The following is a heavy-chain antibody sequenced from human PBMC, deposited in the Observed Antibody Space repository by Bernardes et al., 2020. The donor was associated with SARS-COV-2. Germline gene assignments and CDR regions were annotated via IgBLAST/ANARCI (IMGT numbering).Heavy chain of an antibody. Sequence: GGSLRLSCAASGFTFNSYWMHWVRQVPEKGLVWVSRISGDGSNTIYADSVKGRFTISRDSSKNTVYLQMNSLRGEDTAVYYCARKTGHDYGMDVWGQGTTVTVS. CDR1: GFTFNSYW. D-gene: IGHD3-10*01. J-gene: IGHJ6*02. V-gene: IGHV3-74*01. CDR3: ARKTGHDYGMDV. CDR2: ISGDGSNT.